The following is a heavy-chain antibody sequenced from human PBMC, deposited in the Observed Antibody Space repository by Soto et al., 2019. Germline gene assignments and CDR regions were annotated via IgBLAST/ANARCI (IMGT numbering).Heavy chain of an antibody. Sequence: GGSLRLSCAASGITVSNVWMTWIRQAPGKGLEWVGRIKSKADGGTTDYAAPVQGRFSISRDDSKNTLYLQMNSLKTEDTAVYYCLLNYYDTSGSYPYYFDYWGQGTLVTVSS. CDR2: IKSKADGGTT. J-gene: IGHJ4*02. V-gene: IGHV3-15*01. CDR3: LLNYYDTSGSYPYYFDY. CDR1: GITVSNVW. D-gene: IGHD3-22*01.